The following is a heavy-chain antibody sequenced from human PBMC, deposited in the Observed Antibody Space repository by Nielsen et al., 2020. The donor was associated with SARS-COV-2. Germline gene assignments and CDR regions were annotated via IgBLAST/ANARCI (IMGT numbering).Heavy chain of an antibody. Sequence: GESLKISCAASGFTFSSYWMSWVRQAPGKGLEWVANIKQDGSEKYYVDSVKGRFTISRDNAKNSLYLQMNSPRAEDTAVYYCARGRYYDFWSGYLRPYYYYYYMDVWGKGTTVTVSS. D-gene: IGHD3-3*01. V-gene: IGHV3-7*03. CDR1: GFTFSSYW. J-gene: IGHJ6*03. CDR3: ARGRYYDFWSGYLRPYYYYYYMDV. CDR2: IKQDGSEK.